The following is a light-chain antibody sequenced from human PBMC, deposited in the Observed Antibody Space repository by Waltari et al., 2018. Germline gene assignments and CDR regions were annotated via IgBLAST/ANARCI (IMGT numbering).Light chain of an antibody. CDR1: SSDVGGYDY. CDR3: CSYAGSCYV. J-gene: IGLJ1*01. V-gene: IGLV2-11*01. CDR2: DVS. Sequence: QSALTQPRSVSGSPGQSVAISCTGTSSDVGGYDYVSWFHQHPGKAPKLMIYDVSKRPSGVPDRFSGSKSGNTASLTISGLQAEDEADYYCCSYAGSCYVFGTGTKITVL.